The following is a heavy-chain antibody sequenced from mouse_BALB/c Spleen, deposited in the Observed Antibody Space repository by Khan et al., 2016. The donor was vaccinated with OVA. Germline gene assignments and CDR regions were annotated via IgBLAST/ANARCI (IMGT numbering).Heavy chain of an antibody. CDR1: GDSITSGY. D-gene: IGHD2-14*01. CDR3: ARSTYRYAFAY. J-gene: IGHJ3*01. Sequence: EVQLQESGPSLVKPSQTLSLTCSVSGDSITSGYWSWIRKFPGNKLEYMGYMIYSGNTYYNPSLKSRISITPHTSKNQYYLQLNSVTTEDTATYYCARSTYRYAFAYWGQGTLVTVSA. CDR2: MIYSGNT. V-gene: IGHV3-8*02.